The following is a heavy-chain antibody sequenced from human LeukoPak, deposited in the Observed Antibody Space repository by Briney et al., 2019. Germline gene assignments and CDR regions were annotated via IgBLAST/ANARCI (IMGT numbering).Heavy chain of an antibody. J-gene: IGHJ4*02. CDR3: ARGMSATSGYLELEY. Sequence: GGSLRLSCSASGFTFSTYAMHWVRQAPGKGLEYVSAINDNGGSTYSADSVKGRCTVSRDNSKKTLFLHMNSLRAEDTAVYYCARGMSATSGYLELEYWGQGTLVTAST. V-gene: IGHV3-64*04. CDR1: GFTFSTYA. D-gene: IGHD3-22*01. CDR2: INDNGGST.